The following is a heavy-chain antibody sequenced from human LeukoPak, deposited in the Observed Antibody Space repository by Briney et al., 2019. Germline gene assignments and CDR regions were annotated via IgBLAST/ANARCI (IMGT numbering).Heavy chain of an antibody. CDR1: GFTFSSYA. CDR3: ARGYDSSGTTFDY. J-gene: IGHJ4*02. Sequence: PGGSLRLSCAASGFTFSSYAMSWVRQAPGKGLEWVSAISGSGGSTYYADSVKGRFTISRDNSKNTLYLQMNSLRAGDTAVYYCARGYDSSGTTFDYWGQGTLVTVSS. D-gene: IGHD3-22*01. V-gene: IGHV3-23*01. CDR2: ISGSGGST.